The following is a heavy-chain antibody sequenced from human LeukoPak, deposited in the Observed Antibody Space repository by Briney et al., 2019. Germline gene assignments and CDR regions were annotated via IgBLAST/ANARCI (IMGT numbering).Heavy chain of an antibody. CDR2: IIPIFGTA. Sequence: SVKVSCKASGGTFSSYAISWVRQAPGQGLEWMGGIIPIFGTANYAQKFQGRVTITADKSTSTAYMELSSLRSEDTAVYYCARIPPLHPSNPYGNWFDPWGQGTLVTVSS. CDR1: GGTFSSYA. V-gene: IGHV1-69*06. CDR3: ARIPPLHPSNPYGNWFDP. J-gene: IGHJ5*02. D-gene: IGHD4-11*01.